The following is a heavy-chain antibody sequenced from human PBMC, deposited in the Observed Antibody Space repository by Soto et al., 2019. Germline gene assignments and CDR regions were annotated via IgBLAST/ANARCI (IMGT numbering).Heavy chain of an antibody. V-gene: IGHV1-69*02. CDR2: FNPILSFS. J-gene: IGHJ4*02. CDR3: ATSFGSGSRAFDY. D-gene: IGHD3-10*01. Sequence: QVQLVQSGAEVKKPGSSVKVSCKASGDTFNFYTINWVRQAPRLGLEWMGRFNPILSFSNSALKFQGRVTLTADKSTSTAYMVLSSLRSEDTTRYYCATSFGSGSRAFDYWGQGALVTVSS. CDR1: GDTFNFYT.